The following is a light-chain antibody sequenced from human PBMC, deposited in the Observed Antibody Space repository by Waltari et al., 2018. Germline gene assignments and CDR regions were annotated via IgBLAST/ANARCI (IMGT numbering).Light chain of an antibody. Sequence: QSLLTQPPSASGTPGQTVTISCSGSWSNIGTNVVSWYQQLPGTAPKLLIHSNNQRPSWVPDRFSCSKSGPAASLAISGLQSADEADYYCSAWDDSLNGHVIFGGGTKLTVL. J-gene: IGLJ2*01. V-gene: IGLV1-44*01. CDR1: WSNIGTNV. CDR3: SAWDDSLNGHVI. CDR2: SNN.